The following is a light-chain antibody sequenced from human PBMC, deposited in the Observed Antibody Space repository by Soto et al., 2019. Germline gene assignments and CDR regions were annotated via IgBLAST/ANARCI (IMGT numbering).Light chain of an antibody. V-gene: IGKV3-20*01. Sequence: NVLTQSPGTLSLSPGERATLSCRASQSLSGNYLAWYQQKPGQAPRVLIYRASIRATGISDRFSGSGSGTDFTLTISRLEPKDFALYYCQQYGSSPITFGQGTRLEIK. CDR2: RAS. CDR3: QQYGSSPIT. CDR1: QSLSGNY. J-gene: IGKJ5*01.